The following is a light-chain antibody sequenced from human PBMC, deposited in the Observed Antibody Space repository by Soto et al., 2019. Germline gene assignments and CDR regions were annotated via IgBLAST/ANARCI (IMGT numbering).Light chain of an antibody. CDR3: AAWDDSLNGRV. Sequence: QSVLTQPPSASGTPGQRVTISCSGSSSNIGTNYVYWYKQLPGTAPKLLIYCNDQRPSGVPARFSGSKSGTSASLAISGLQSEDEADYYCAAWDDSLNGRVFGTGTKVTVL. J-gene: IGLJ1*01. V-gene: IGLV1-44*01. CDR2: CND. CDR1: SSNIGTNY.